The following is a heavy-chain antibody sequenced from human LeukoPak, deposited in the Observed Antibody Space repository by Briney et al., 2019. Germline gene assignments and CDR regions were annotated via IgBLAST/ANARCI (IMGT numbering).Heavy chain of an antibody. Sequence: GGSLRLSCAASGFIFSNYWMSWVRQGPGEGVEWVANINQGGSEKYYVDSVKGRFTISRDNAKNSLDLQMNSLRVEDTAIYYCARLVVPPGNRGWYYEHWGQGTLVTVSA. J-gene: IGHJ4*02. V-gene: IGHV3-7*03. CDR3: ARLVVPPGNRGWYYEH. CDR1: GFIFSNYW. D-gene: IGHD2-2*01. CDR2: INQGGSEK.